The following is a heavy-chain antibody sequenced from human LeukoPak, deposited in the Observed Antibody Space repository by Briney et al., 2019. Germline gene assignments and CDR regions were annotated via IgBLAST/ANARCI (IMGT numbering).Heavy chain of an antibody. V-gene: IGHV1-2*02. CDR2: INPNSGGT. J-gene: IGHJ4*02. CDR3: ARPGYSYGYPFDY. Sequence: GASVKVSCKASGYTFTGYYMHWVRQAPGQGLEWMGWINPNSGGTNYAQKFQGRVTMTRDTSISTAYMELSRLRSDDTAVYYCARPGYSYGYPFDYWGQGTLVTVSS. CDR1: GYTFTGYY. D-gene: IGHD5-18*01.